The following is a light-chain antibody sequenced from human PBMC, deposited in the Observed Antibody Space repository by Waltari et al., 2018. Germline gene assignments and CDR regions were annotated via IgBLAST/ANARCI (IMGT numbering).Light chain of an antibody. J-gene: IGLJ1*01. Sequence: QSALTQPASVSGSPGQPITISCTAVNSNVDILHLVSWYQHHPGRNPRLRIYEISQPPSGISNLVSGSKSGNTASLTISGRRPEDESDYFCCSFAGYGIDVFGSGTQVSVL. V-gene: IGLV2-23*02. CDR3: CSFAGYGIDV. CDR1: NSNVDILHL. CDR2: EIS.